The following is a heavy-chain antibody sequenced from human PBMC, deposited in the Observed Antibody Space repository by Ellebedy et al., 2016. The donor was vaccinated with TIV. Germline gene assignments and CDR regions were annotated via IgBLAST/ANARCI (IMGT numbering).Heavy chain of an antibody. J-gene: IGHJ5*02. Sequence: GGSLRLSCSVSGFTFSSYAMHWVRQAPGKGLQYVSAISSNGVTTDYADSVEGRFTISRDNSKNTLYLQMRRLRPEDTAVYYCVKAWHSSSWYSNWFDPWGQGTLVIVSS. CDR3: VKAWHSSSWYSNWFDP. CDR1: GFTFSSYA. CDR2: ISSNGVTT. V-gene: IGHV3-64D*09. D-gene: IGHD6-13*01.